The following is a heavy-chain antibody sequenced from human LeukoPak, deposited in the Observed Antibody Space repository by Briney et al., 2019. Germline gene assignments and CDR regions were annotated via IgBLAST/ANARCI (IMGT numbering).Heavy chain of an antibody. V-gene: IGHV3-23*01. CDR2: ISGSDAGT. CDR3: ARSLVVGATYPYH. Sequence: GSLRLSCAASGFTFSSYAMSWVRQIPGKGLEWVSAISGSDAGTYYADSVKGRFTISRDNAKNSLYLQLNSLRAEDTAVYYCARSLVVGATYPYHWGQGTLVTVSS. J-gene: IGHJ5*02. D-gene: IGHD1-26*01. CDR1: GFTFSSYA.